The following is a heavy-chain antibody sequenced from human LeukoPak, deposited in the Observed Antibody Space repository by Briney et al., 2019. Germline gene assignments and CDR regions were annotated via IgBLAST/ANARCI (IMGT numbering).Heavy chain of an antibody. J-gene: IGHJ4*02. V-gene: IGHV3-23*01. D-gene: IGHD2-2*01. CDR1: GFTFSSYA. CDR2: ISGSGGST. Sequence: GGSLRLSCAASGFTFSSYAMSWVRQAPGKGLEWVSAISGSGGSTYYADSVKGRFTISRDNSKNTLYLQMNSLRAEDTAVYYCAKDIDCSSSGCGRDYWGQGTLVTVSS. CDR3: AKDIDCSSSGCGRDY.